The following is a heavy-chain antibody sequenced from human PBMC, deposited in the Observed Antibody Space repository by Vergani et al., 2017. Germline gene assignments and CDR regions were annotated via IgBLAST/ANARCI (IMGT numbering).Heavy chain of an antibody. CDR3: ARDLITFGGVIVTNYYYYGMDV. Sequence: QVQLLESGGGLVKPGGSLRLSCAASGFTFSDYYMSWIRQAPGKGLEWVSYISSSGSTIYYADSVKGRFTISRDNAKNSLYLQMNSLRAEDTAVYYCARDLITFGGVIVTNYYYYGMDVWGQGTTVTVSS. J-gene: IGHJ6*02. CDR2: ISSSGSTI. V-gene: IGHV3-11*01. CDR1: GFTFSDYY. D-gene: IGHD3-16*02.